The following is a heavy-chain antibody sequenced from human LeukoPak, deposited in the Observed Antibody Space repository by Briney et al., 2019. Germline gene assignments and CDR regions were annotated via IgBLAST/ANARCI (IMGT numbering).Heavy chain of an antibody. CDR1: GYTFTGYY. Sequence: ASVKVSCKASGYTFTGYYMHWMRQAPGQGLEWMAWINPNSGGTNYAQKFQGRVTMTRDTSISTAYMELSRLTSDDTAVYYCARAPLGLPFDYWGQGSLVTVSS. V-gene: IGHV1-2*02. J-gene: IGHJ4*02. CDR3: ARAPLGLPFDY. CDR2: INPNSGGT.